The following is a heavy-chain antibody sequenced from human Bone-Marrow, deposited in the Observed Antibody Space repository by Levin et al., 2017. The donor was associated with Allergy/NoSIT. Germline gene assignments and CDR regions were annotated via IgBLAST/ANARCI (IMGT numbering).Heavy chain of an antibody. CDR2: IYWDDDK. CDR3: AHGAYNDTIGYYYAEYFQY. D-gene: IGHD3-22*01. CDR1: SLPTYGVC. V-gene: IGHV2-5*02. J-gene: IGHJ1*01. Sequence: SLPTYGVCVGWIRPPPGKALEWVALIYWDDDKRISPSLKSRLTITKDTSKNLIVLTMTNMDPVDTATYYCAHGAYNDTIGYYYAEYFQYWGQGALVTVSP.